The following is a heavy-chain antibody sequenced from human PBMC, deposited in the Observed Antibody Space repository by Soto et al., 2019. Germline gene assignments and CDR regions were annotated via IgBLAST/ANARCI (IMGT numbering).Heavy chain of an antibody. CDR2: IYWNDDK. Sequence: SGPTLVNPTQTLTLTCTFSGFSLTTTGVGVGWIRQPPGKALEWLALIYWNDDKRYSPFLKSRLTITKDTSKNQVVLTMTNMDPVDTGTYYCVHKGSDLYGLDYWGQGTLVTVSS. D-gene: IGHD3-16*01. J-gene: IGHJ4*02. V-gene: IGHV2-5*04. CDR1: GFSLTTTGVG. CDR3: VHKGSDLYGLDY.